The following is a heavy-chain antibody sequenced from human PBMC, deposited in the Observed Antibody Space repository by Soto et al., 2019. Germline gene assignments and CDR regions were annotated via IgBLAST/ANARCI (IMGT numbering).Heavy chain of an antibody. Sequence: QVQLVESGGGVVQPGRSLRLSCAASGFTFSSYGMHWVRQAPGKGLEWVAVISYDGSNKYYADSVKGRFTISRDNSKNTLYLQMNSLRAEDTAVYYCASVPGYSYCPIDYWGQGTLVAVS. CDR2: ISYDGSNK. CDR3: ASVPGYSYCPIDY. V-gene: IGHV3-30*03. J-gene: IGHJ4*02. D-gene: IGHD5-18*01. CDR1: GFTFSSYG.